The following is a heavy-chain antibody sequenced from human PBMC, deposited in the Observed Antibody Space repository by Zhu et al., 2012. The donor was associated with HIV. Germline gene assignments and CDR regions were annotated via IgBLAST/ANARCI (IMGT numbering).Heavy chain of an antibody. D-gene: IGHD6-19*01. CDR3: ARPKQWPNRNFDY. J-gene: IGHJ4*02. CDR2: IYYSGST. Sequence: QVQLQESGPGLVKPSETLSFTCTVSGGSISSSSYYWGWIRQPPGKGLEWIGTIYYSGSTYYNPSLKSRVTISVDTSKNQFSLKLSSVTAADTAVYYCARPKQWPNRNFDYWGQGTLVTVSS. CDR1: GGSISSSSYY. V-gene: IGHV4-39*07.